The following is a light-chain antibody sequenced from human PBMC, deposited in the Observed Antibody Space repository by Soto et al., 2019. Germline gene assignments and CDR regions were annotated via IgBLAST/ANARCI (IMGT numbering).Light chain of an antibody. CDR3: SSYISSSTFVV. CDR2: EVS. J-gene: IGLJ2*01. Sequence: QSALTQPASVSGSPGQSITISCTGTSRDVGGYNYVSWHQQHPGKAPKVIITEVSNRPSGVSNRFSGSKSGNTASLTISGLQAEDEADYSCSSYISSSTFVVVGGGTKLTVL. CDR1: SRDVGGYNY. V-gene: IGLV2-14*01.